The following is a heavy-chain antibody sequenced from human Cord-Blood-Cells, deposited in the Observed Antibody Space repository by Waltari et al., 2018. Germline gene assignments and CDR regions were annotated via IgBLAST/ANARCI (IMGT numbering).Heavy chain of an antibody. CDR3: ARVLAAAGILQNWFDP. CDR1: GYSISSGYY. CDR2: IYHSGST. D-gene: IGHD6-13*01. V-gene: IGHV4-38-2*01. Sequence: QVQLQESGPGLVKPSETLSLTCAVSGYSISSGYYWGWLRQPPGKGLEWIGSIYHSGSTYYNPSLKSRVTISVDTSKNQFSLKLSSVTAADTAVYYCARVLAAAGILQNWFDPWGQGTLVTVSS. J-gene: IGHJ5*02.